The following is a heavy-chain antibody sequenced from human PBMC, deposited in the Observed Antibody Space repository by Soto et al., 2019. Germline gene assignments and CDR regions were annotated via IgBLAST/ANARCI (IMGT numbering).Heavy chain of an antibody. J-gene: IGHJ6*02. CDR2: ISYDGSNK. CDR1: GFTFSNYA. Sequence: QVQLVESGGGVVQPGRSLRLSCAASGFTFSNYAMHWDRQAPGKGLEWVALISYDGSNKYYADSVKGRFTISRDNSKNTVYLQMNSLRAEDRAVYYCATAASSHTWGFRMDVWGQGTTVTVSS. D-gene: IGHD6-6*01. CDR3: ATAASSHTWGFRMDV. V-gene: IGHV3-30-3*01.